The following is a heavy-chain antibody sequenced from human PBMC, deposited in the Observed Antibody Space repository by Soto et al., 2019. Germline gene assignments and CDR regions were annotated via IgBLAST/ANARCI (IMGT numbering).Heavy chain of an antibody. CDR2: INSDGSST. CDR3: ARGFLRFLREHYYYMDV. CDR1: GFTFSSYW. D-gene: IGHD3-3*01. V-gene: IGHV3-74*01. J-gene: IGHJ6*03. Sequence: HPGGSLRLSCAASGFTFSSYWMHWVRQAPGKGLVWVSRINSDGSSTSYADSVKGRFTISRDNAKNTLYLQMNSLRAEDTAVYYCARGFLRFLREHYYYMDVWGKGTTVTVSS.